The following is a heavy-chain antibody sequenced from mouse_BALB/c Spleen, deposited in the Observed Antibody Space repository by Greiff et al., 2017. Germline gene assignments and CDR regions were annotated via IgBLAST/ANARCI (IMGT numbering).Heavy chain of an antibody. V-gene: IGHV5-12-1*01. CDR2: ISSGGGST. J-gene: IGHJ4*01. CDR1: GFAFSSYD. D-gene: IGHD1-1*01. Sequence: EVKLVESGGGLVKPGGSLKLSCAASGFAFSSYDMSWVRQTPEKRLEWVAYISSGGGSTYYPDTVKGRFTISRDNAKNTLYLQMSSLKSEDTAMYYCARHGSSYNYAMDYWGQGTSVTVSS. CDR3: ARHGSSYNYAMDY.